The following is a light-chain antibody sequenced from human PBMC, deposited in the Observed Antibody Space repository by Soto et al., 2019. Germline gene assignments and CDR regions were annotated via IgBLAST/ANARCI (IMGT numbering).Light chain of an antibody. V-gene: IGKV3-11*01. CDR2: DAS. CDR1: QSVGSY. CDR3: QHRSAWPPLFT. J-gene: IGKJ3*01. Sequence: EIVLTQSPATLSLSPGRRATLSCRASQSVGSYLAWYQQKSGQAPRLLIYDASNRATGVPARFSGSWSGTDFTLTISSVEREDFAVYYCQHRSAWPPLFTFGPGTKVEVK.